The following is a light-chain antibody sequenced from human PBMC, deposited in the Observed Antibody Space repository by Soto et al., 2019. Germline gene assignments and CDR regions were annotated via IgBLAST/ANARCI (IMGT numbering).Light chain of an antibody. Sequence: ENVLTQSPGTLSLSPGERATLSCRTSQSISSTFLAWYQQKPGQAPRLLIYGASSRATDIPDRFSGSGYGTDFTLTISRLEPEDFAVYYCQQYDRSLYTFGQGTKLEIK. J-gene: IGKJ2*01. V-gene: IGKV3-20*01. CDR1: QSISSTF. CDR2: GAS. CDR3: QQYDRSLYT.